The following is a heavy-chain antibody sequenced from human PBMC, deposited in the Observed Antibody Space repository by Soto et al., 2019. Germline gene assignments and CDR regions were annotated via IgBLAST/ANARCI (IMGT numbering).Heavy chain of an antibody. V-gene: IGHV1-3*01. D-gene: IGHD2-15*01. Sequence: QVQLVQSGAEVKKPGASVKISCKASGYTFTRYTMNWVRQAPGQRLEWMGWINHDNGNTKSSQKFQDRVIITRDTSASTAYMDLSSLISEDTAVYYCARGIATGQLDPWGQGTLVTVSS. J-gene: IGHJ5*02. CDR2: INHDNGNT. CDR1: GYTFTRYT. CDR3: ARGIATGQLDP.